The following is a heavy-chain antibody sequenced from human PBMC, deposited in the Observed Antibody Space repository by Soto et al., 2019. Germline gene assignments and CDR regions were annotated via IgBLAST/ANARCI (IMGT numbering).Heavy chain of an antibody. V-gene: IGHV4-39*02. CDR2: IYYSGST. Sequence: SETLSLTCTVSGGSISSSSYYWGWIRQPPGKGLEWIGSIYYSGSTYYADSVKGRFTISRDNAKNSLYLQMNSLRAEDTAVYYCARGYCSGGSCGGAPSWFDPWGQGTLVTVSS. D-gene: IGHD2-15*01. CDR1: GGSISSSSYY. J-gene: IGHJ5*02. CDR3: ARGYCSGGSCGGAPSWFDP.